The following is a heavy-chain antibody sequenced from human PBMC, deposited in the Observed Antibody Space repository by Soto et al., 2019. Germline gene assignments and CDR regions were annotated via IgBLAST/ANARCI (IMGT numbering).Heavy chain of an antibody. CDR1: CNPIDNTY. D-gene: IGHD1-1*01. CDR2: IYSSGST. CDR3: ARGDGYHFDY. V-gene: IGHV4-59*01. Sequence: SDILSLTSPLQCNPIDNTYRNWIRQSPGKGLEWIGYIYSSGSTHYNPSLQNRVTISIDTSKNQVSLKVNSVTAADTAVYYCARGDGYHFDYWGQGTLVTVS. J-gene: IGHJ4*02.